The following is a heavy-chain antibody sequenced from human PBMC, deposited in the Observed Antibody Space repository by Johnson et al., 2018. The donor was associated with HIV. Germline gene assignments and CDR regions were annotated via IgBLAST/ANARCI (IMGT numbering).Heavy chain of an antibody. CDR2: ISSSGSTI. Sequence: HVQLVESGGGLVKPGGSLRLSCAASGFTFSDYYMSWIRQAPGKGLEWVSYISSSGSTIYYADSVKGRFTISRDNSKNTLYLQMNSLRAEDTAVYYCASQVRGLRLGVDAFDIWGQGTLVTVSS. V-gene: IGHV3-11*01. D-gene: IGHD5-12*01. CDR3: ASQVRGLRLGVDAFDI. CDR1: GFTFSDYY. J-gene: IGHJ3*02.